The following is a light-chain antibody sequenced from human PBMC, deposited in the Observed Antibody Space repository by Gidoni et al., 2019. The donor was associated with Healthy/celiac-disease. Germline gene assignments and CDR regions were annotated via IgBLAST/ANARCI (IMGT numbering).Light chain of an antibody. CDR1: QSVSSSY. CDR2: GAS. V-gene: IGKV3-20*01. Sequence: EIGLTQSPGTLSLSPGERATLSCRASQSVSSSYLAWYQQKPGQAPRLLIYGASSRATGIPDRFSGSGSVTDFTLTISRLEPEDFAVYYCQQYGSSPCSFXQXTKLEIK. CDR3: QQYGSSPCS. J-gene: IGKJ2*04.